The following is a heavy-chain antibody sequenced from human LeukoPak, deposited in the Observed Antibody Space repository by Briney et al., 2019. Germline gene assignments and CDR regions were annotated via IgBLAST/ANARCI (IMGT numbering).Heavy chain of an antibody. CDR2: INPDGRDT. D-gene: IGHD2-21*02. CDR1: GFTFNRCW. J-gene: IGHJ1*01. CDR3: TSWGDTTAEYFQR. V-gene: IGHV3-7*01. Sequence: GGSLRLSCVVSGFTFNRCWVNWVRQAPGKGLEWVAHINPDGRDTYYVDSVRGRFTISRDNAQNSMYLQMNSLRVEDTAVYYCTSWGDTTAEYFQRWGQGTLSPSPQ.